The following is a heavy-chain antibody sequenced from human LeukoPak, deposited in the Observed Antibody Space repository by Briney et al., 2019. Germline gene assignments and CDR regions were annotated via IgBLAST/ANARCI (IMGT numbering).Heavy chain of an antibody. J-gene: IGHJ4*02. Sequence: SETLSLTCTVSGGSISSGSFFWGWIRQPPGKGLEWIGNIYYSGTTYYNPSLKSRVTISVDTSKIQFSLKLNSVTAADTAVYYCARLRVTPVSGALDYWGQGTLATVSS. CDR1: GGSISSGSFF. CDR3: ARLRVTPVSGALDY. V-gene: IGHV4-39*01. D-gene: IGHD2-21*02. CDR2: IYYSGTT.